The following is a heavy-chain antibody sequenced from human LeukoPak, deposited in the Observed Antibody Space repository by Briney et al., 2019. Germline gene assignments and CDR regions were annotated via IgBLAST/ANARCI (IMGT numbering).Heavy chain of an antibody. CDR3: ARNSYSGYDYYYYYGMDV. CDR2: IIPIFGTA. D-gene: IGHD5-12*01. J-gene: IGHJ6*02. CDR1: GGTFSSYA. Sequence: SVKVSCKASGGTFSSYAISWVRQAPGHGLEWMGGIIPIFGTANYAQKFQGRVTITADESTSTAYMELSSLRSEDTAVYYCARNSYSGYDYYYYYGMDVWGQGTTVTVSS. V-gene: IGHV1-69*13.